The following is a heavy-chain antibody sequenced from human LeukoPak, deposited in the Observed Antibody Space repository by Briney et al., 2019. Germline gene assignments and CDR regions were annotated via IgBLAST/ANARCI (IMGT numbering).Heavy chain of an antibody. D-gene: IGHD3-10*01. J-gene: IGHJ6*02. CDR3: ARVITMVRGVIIREDV. Sequence: SQTLSLTCAVSGGSISSGGCSWSWIRQPPGKGLEWIGEINHSGSTNYNPSLKSRVTISVDTSKNQFSLKLSSVTAADTAVYYCARVITMVRGVIIREDVWGQGTTVTVSS. CDR1: GGSISSGGCS. V-gene: IGHV4-30-2*01. CDR2: INHSGST.